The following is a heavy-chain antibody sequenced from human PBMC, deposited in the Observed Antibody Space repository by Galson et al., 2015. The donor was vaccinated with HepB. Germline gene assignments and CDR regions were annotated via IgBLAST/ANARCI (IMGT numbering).Heavy chain of an antibody. CDR3: TTDPRAGYSGYDWEHAFDI. Sequence: SLRLSCAVSGFTFSNAWMSWVRQAPGKGLEWVGRIKSKTDGGTTDYAAPVKGRFTISRDDSKNTLYLQMNSLKTEDTAVYYCTTDPRAGYSGYDWEHAFDIWGQGTMVTVSS. CDR1: GFTFSNAW. CDR2: IKSKTDGGTT. V-gene: IGHV3-15*01. J-gene: IGHJ3*02. D-gene: IGHD5-12*01.